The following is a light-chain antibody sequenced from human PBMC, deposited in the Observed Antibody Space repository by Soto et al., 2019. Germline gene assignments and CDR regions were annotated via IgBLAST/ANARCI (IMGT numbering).Light chain of an antibody. V-gene: IGLV1-51*01. CDR2: DNN. J-gene: IGLJ1*01. Sequence: QSVLTQPPSVSAAPGQKVTISCSGSSSNIGKNYVSWYQHLPGTAPKLLIYDNNKRPSGIPDRFSGSKSGTSATLGITGLQTGHEADYYCGAWDSNLSAVVFGTGTKLTVL. CDR1: SSNIGKNY. CDR3: GAWDSNLSAVV.